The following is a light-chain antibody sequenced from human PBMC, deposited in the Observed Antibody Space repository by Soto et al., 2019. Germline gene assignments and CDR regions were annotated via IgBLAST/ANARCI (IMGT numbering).Light chain of an antibody. V-gene: IGLV2-14*03. CDR3: SAYTVSRTFV. CDR2: NVY. CDR1: SSDVGAYNF. J-gene: IGLJ1*01. Sequence: QSVLTQPASVSGSPGQSITISCTGTSSDVGAYNFVSWHQQHPGKAPKLMIYNVYDRPSGISYRFSGSKSGNTASLTISGLQGEDEADYYCSAYTVSRTFVFGSGTRFT.